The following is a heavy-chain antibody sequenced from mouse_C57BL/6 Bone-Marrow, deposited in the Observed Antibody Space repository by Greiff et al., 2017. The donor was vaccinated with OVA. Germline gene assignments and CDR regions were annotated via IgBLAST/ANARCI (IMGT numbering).Heavy chain of an antibody. V-gene: IGHV5-2*01. CDR3: ARLDRNYGAIDY. CDR1: EYEFPSYA. D-gene: IGHD2-1*01. J-gene: IGHJ4*01. Sequence: EVKLVESGGGLVKPGESLKLSCEANEYEFPSYAMYWVRKTPEKRLELVAAINSDGGSTYYTDTMERRFIISRDNTNKTLYLQMSSPRSDDTALYYCARLDRNYGAIDYWGQGTSVTVSS. CDR2: INSDGGST.